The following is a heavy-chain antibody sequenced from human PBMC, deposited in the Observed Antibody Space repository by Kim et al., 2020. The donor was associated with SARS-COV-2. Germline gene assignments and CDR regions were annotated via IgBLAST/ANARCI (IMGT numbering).Heavy chain of an antibody. D-gene: IGHD1-26*01. J-gene: IGHJ3*02. V-gene: IGHV4-59*01. CDR3: ARVTSGSYDAFDI. Sequence: NYHPSLQSRVTISVDTSKNQFSLKLSSVTAADTAVYYCARVTSGSYDAFDIWGQGTMVTVSS.